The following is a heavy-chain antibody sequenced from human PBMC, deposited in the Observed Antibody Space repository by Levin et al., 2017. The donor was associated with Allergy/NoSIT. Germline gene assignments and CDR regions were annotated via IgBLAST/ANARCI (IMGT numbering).Heavy chain of an antibody. CDR1: GGSIRSYY. D-gene: IGHD3-3*01. CDR3: ARDSGFWSGYSDYYYYGMDV. CDR2: IYTSGST. Sequence: SQTLSLTCTVSGGSIRSYYWSWIRQPAGKGLEWIGRIYTSGSTNYNPSLKSRVTMSVDTSKNQFSLKLSSVTAADTAVYYCARDSGFWSGYSDYYYYGMDVWGQGTTVTVSS. J-gene: IGHJ6*02. V-gene: IGHV4-4*07.